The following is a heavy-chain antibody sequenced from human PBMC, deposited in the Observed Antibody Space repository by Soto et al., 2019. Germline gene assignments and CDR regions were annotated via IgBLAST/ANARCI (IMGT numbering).Heavy chain of an antibody. J-gene: IGHJ4*02. CDR2: INAGNGNT. D-gene: IGHD2-15*01. Sequence: ASVKVSCKASGYTFTSYAMHWVRQAPGQRLEWMGWINAGNGNTKYSQKFQGRVTITRDTSASTAYMELSSLRSEDTAVYYCARDEGYCSGGSCYYLSHFDYWGQGTLVTVSS. CDR3: ARDEGYCSGGSCYYLSHFDY. V-gene: IGHV1-3*01. CDR1: GYTFTSYA.